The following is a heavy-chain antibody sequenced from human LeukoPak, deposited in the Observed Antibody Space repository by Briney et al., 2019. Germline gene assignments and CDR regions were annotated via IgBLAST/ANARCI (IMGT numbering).Heavy chain of an antibody. J-gene: IGHJ6*02. CDR3: AKGTAMAYYYGIEV. CDR1: GFSFNSDW. Sequence: GGSLRLSCAASGFSFNSDWMDWVRQAPGKGLEWVANIKHDESEKNYLDSVKGRFTISRDNAQNSLYLQMNGLRVEDTAVYYCAKGTAMAYYYGIEVWGQGTTVTVS. CDR2: IKHDESEK. D-gene: IGHD5-18*01. V-gene: IGHV3-7*01.